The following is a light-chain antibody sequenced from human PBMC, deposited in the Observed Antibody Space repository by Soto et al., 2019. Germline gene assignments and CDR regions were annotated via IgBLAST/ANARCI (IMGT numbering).Light chain of an antibody. V-gene: IGKV3-15*01. CDR3: QQYNNWPPIT. CDR1: QSVSSN. Sequence: EIVMTQSPATLSVSPGERATLSCRASQSVSSNLAWYQQKTWPGSQAPHLWCIHQGHWYPSQVQWQWSGTEFTLTISSLQSEHFAVYYCQQYNNWPPITFGQGTKLEIK. CDR2: CI. J-gene: IGKJ2*01.